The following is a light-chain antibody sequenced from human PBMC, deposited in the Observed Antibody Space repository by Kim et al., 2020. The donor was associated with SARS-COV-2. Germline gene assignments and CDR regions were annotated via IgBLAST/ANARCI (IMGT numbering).Light chain of an antibody. J-gene: IGKJ1*01. CDR3: QQYGNSPRT. CDR2: RAS. V-gene: IGKV3-20*01. CDR1: QHINSNK. Sequence: ETELTQSPATLSSSPGERANLSCRASQHINSNKLAWYQQLSGQPPKRVIYRASLRPTGIPDRFSGSGSGTEFALTISRLEPEDFAVYYCQQYGNSPRTFGQGTTVDIK.